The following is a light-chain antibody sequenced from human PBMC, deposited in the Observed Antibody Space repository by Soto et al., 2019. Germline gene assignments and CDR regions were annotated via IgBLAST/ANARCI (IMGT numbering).Light chain of an antibody. J-gene: IGLJ1*01. CDR2: EVT. Sequence: QLVLTQPPSASGSPGQSVTISCTGTSSDVGGYNSVSWYQQHTGKAPKVMIYEVTKRPSGVPDRFSGSKSGNTASLTVSGLQAEDEADYYCSSYAGSTYVFGTGTKVTVL. CDR1: SSDVGGYNS. CDR3: SSYAGSTYV. V-gene: IGLV2-8*01.